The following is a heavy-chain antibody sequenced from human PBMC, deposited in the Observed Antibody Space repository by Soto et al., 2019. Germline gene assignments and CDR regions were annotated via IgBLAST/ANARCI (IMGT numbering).Heavy chain of an antibody. CDR2: INSDGSGA. Sequence: GGSLRLSCAASGFTFGSYWMHWVRQVPGKGLVWVSRINSDGSGATYADSVKGRFTISRDNAKNTLYLQMNSLRAEDTAVYYCALPISLLFDYWGQGTLVTVSS. CDR1: GFTFGSYW. CDR3: ALPISLLFDY. V-gene: IGHV3-74*01. J-gene: IGHJ4*02. D-gene: IGHD3-16*02.